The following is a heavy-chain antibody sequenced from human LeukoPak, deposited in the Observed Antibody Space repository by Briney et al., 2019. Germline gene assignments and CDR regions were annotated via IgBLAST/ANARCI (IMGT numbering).Heavy chain of an antibody. J-gene: IGHJ4*02. CDR2: IYYSGGT. CDR1: GFIFSSYS. D-gene: IGHD5-18*01. V-gene: IGHV4-39*01. CDR3: ARLSPPGYSFGSFDY. Sequence: GSLRLSCAASGFIFSSYSMSWVRQAPGKGLEWIGSIYYSGGTYYNPSLKSRVTISVDTSKNQFSLKLSSVTAADTAVYFCARLSPPGYSFGSFDYWGQGTLVTVSS.